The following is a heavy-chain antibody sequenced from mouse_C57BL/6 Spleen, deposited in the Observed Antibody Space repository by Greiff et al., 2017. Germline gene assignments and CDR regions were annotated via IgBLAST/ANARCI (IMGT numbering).Heavy chain of an antibody. Sequence: QVQLQQPGAELVKPGASVKLSCKASGYTFTSYWMHWVKQRPGRGLEWIGRIDPNSGGTKYTEKFKSKATLTVDKPSSTAYMQLSSLTSENSADYDGARCITTVVPYFDDWGQGTTLTVAS. CDR1: GYTFTSYW. D-gene: IGHD1-1*01. CDR2: IDPNSGGT. CDR3: ARCITTVVPYFDD. V-gene: IGHV1-72*01. J-gene: IGHJ2*01.